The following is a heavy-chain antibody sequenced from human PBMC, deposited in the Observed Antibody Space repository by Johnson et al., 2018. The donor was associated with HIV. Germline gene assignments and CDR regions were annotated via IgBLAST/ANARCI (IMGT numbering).Heavy chain of an antibody. CDR1: GLTFSSYW. CDR2: IKEDGTEK. CDR3: AHSSSWSYDAFDI. D-gene: IGHD6-13*01. Sequence: EVQLVESGGGLVQPGGSLRLSCAASGLTFSSYWMSWVRQAPGKGLEWVANIKEDGTEKYYVDSVKGRFTISRDNAKNSLYLQMNSLRAEDTAVYYCAHSSSWSYDAFDIWGQGTMVTVS. V-gene: IGHV3-7*02. J-gene: IGHJ3*02.